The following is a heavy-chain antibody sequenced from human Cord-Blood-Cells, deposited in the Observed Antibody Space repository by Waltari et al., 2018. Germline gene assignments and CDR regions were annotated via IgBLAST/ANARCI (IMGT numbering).Heavy chain of an antibody. CDR1: GGSFSGSY. V-gene: IGHV4-34*01. J-gene: IGHJ4*02. D-gene: IGHD6-6*01. CDR3: ARSRRSIPGFDY. Sequence: QVQLQQWGAGLLKPSETLSLTCAVYGGSFSGSYWSWLRQPPGKGLEWIGEINHSGSTNYNPSLKSRVTISVDTSKNQFSLKLSSVTAADTAVYYCARSRRSIPGFDYWGQGTLVTVSS. CDR2: INHSGST.